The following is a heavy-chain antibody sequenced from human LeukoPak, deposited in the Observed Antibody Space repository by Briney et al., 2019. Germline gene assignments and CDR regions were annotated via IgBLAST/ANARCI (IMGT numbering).Heavy chain of an antibody. CDR1: GGSFSGDF. V-gene: IGHV4-34*01. Sequence: SETLSLTCAVYGGSFSGDFWSWIRQSPGKGLEWIGEINHGGSTTYNPSLKSRVTMPVDTSKNQFSLKLSSVTAADTAVYYCARLGWLYGSGSMNWFDPWGQGTLVTVSS. J-gene: IGHJ5*02. D-gene: IGHD3-10*01. CDR3: ARLGWLYGSGSMNWFDP. CDR2: INHGGST.